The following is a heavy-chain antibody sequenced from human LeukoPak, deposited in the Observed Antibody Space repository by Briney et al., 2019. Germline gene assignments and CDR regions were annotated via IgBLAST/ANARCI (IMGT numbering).Heavy chain of an antibody. CDR2: IYHRGST. CDR3: ARPVCSGGSCLKNWFDP. D-gene: IGHD2-15*01. J-gene: IGHJ5*02. Sequence: SETLSLTCAVSGYSIGSGYYWGWIRQPPGKGLEWIGSIYHRGSTYYNPSLKGRVTISVDTSKNQFSLKLSSVTAADTAVYYCARPVCSGGSCLKNWFDPWGQGTLVTVSS. CDR1: GYSIGSGYY. V-gene: IGHV4-38-2*01.